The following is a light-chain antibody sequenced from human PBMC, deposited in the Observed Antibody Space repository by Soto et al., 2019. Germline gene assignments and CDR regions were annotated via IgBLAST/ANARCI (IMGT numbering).Light chain of an antibody. V-gene: IGLV2-14*01. CDR1: GSDISAYNY. CDR2: EVG. CDR3: SSYTSNNFYV. J-gene: IGLJ1*01. Sequence: QSALTQPASVSGSPGQSITISCTGTGSDISAYNYVSWYQQHPVKAPKLMIYEVGDRPSGLSNRFSGSKSGNTASLTISRLQPEDEADYYCSSYTSNNFYVFGTGTQLTVL.